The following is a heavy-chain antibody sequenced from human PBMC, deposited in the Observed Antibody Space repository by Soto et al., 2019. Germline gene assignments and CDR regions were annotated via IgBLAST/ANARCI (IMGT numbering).Heavy chain of an antibody. D-gene: IGHD3-22*01. CDR2: IIPIFGTA. CDR3: ARRRDYYDSSGYSWYFDL. CDR1: GGTVSSYA. V-gene: IGHV1-69*12. J-gene: IGHJ2*01. Sequence: QVQLGQSGAEVKKPGSSVKVSCKASGGTVSSYAISWVRQAPGQGLEWMGGIIPIFGTANYAQKFQGRVTITADESTSTAYMELSSLRSEDTAVYYCARRRDYYDSSGYSWYFDLWGRGTLVTVSS.